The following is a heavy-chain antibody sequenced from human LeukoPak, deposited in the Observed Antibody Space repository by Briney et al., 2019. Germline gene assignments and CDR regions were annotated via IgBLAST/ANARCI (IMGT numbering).Heavy chain of an antibody. D-gene: IGHD2-2*01. CDR2: IGTGGDT. CDR3: AKGGSSDYYFDY. V-gene: IGHV3-23*01. Sequence: GSLRLSCVTSGFTFSSNVMNWVRQAPGEGLEWVSTIGTGGDTYYADSVKGRFTISRDNSKNTLYLQMNSLRAEDTAVYYCAKGGSSDYYFDYWGQGTLVTVSS. J-gene: IGHJ4*02. CDR1: GFTFSSNV.